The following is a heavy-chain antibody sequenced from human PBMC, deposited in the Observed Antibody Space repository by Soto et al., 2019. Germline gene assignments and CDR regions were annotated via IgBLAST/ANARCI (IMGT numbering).Heavy chain of an antibody. CDR3: ARSSTGYGGAV. V-gene: IGHV4-59*08. CDR1: GGSISGYY. CDR2: IHNSGRT. J-gene: IGHJ4*02. D-gene: IGHD3-9*01. Sequence: QVQLQESGPGLVKPSETLSLTCTVSGGSISGYYWTWIRQSPGKGLEWIGYIHNSGRTAYTPSLKSRVTISVDTSKNQFSLKVPSVTATDTAVYYCARSSTGYGGAVWGQGILVTVSS.